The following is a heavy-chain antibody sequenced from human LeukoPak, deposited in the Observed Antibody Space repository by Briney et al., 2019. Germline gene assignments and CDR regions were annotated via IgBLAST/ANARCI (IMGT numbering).Heavy chain of an antibody. CDR3: TRDPAYYLRYGYFDY. J-gene: IGHJ4*02. D-gene: IGHD1-26*01. Sequence: GGSLRLSCAVSGITFSDYWMTWVRQAPGNGLEWVANINQNGGENYYVDSVKGRFTISRDNTKNSVYLQMNNLRAADTALYYCTRDPAYYLRYGYFDYWGQGILVTVSS. CDR2: INQNGGEN. V-gene: IGHV3-7*01. CDR1: GITFSDYW.